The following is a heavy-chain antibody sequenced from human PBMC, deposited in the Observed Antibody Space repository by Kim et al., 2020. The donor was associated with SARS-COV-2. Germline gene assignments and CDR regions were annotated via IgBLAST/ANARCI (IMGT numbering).Heavy chain of an antibody. V-gene: IGHV1-18*01. CDR3: ARDRLDSSSFYWYFDL. D-gene: IGHD6-13*01. CDR1: GYTFTSYG. Sequence: ASVKVSCKASGYTFTSYGISWVRQAPGQGLEWMGWISAYNGNTNYAQKLQGRVTMTTDTSTSTAYMELRSLRSDDTAVYYCARDRLDSSSFYWYFDLWGRGTLVTVSS. J-gene: IGHJ2*01. CDR2: ISAYNGNT.